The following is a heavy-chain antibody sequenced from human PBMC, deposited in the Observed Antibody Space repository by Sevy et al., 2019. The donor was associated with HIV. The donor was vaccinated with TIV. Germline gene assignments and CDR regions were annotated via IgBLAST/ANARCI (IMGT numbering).Heavy chain of an antibody. D-gene: IGHD2-15*01. CDR1: TFTFSSYS. CDR2: ISSSSGTR. J-gene: IGHJ4*02. V-gene: IGHV3-48*02. Sequence: GGSLRLSCAASTFTFSSYSMHWVRQAPGKGLEWVSYISSSSGTRYYAAAVKGRFTISRDNAKNSLFLQMNSLRDEDTAVYYCASRGYCGGGSCYSGPNDYLGQGTLVTVSS. CDR3: ASRGYCGGGSCYSGPNDY.